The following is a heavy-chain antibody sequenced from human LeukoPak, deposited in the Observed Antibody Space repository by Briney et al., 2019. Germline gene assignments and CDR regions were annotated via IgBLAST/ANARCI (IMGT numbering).Heavy chain of an antibody. Sequence: SETLSLTCTVSGGSISSYYWSWIRQPAGKGLEWIGRIYTSGSTNYNPSLKSRVTMSVDTSKNQFSLKLSSVTAADTAVYYCAREKYYYGSGSSFRFDPWGQGTLVTVSS. CDR1: GGSISSYY. CDR2: IYTSGST. CDR3: AREKYYYGSGSSFRFDP. J-gene: IGHJ5*02. D-gene: IGHD3-10*01. V-gene: IGHV4-4*07.